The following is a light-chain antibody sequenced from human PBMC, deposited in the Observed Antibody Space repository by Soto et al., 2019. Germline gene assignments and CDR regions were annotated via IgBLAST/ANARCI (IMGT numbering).Light chain of an antibody. CDR1: QSLVYSDGNTY. V-gene: IGKV2-30*01. CDR2: RVS. J-gene: IGKJ3*01. Sequence: DVVLTQSPLALPVTLGQPASISCRSSQSLVYSDGNTYLNWFHQRPGQSPRRLIYRVSNRDSGVPDRFSGSGSGTDFTLTISRVEAEEVGVYYCMQGTHWPPITFGPGTKVDIK. CDR3: MQGTHWPPIT.